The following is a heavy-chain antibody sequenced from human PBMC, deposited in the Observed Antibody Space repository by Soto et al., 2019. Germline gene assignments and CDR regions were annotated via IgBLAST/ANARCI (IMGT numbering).Heavy chain of an antibody. Sequence: EVQLVESGGGLVQPGGSLRLSCAASGFTFSSYSMNWVRQAPGKGLEWVSYISSSSSTIYYADSVKGRFTISRDNAKNSLSLQTNSLRAEDTAVYYCASNWIQYRYFQHWGQGTLVTVSS. V-gene: IGHV3-48*01. CDR1: GFTFSSYS. CDR2: ISSSSSTI. D-gene: IGHD5-18*01. J-gene: IGHJ1*01. CDR3: ASNWIQYRYFQH.